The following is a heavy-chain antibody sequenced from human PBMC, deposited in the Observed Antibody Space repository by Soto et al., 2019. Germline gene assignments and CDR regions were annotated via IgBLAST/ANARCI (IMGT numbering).Heavy chain of an antibody. J-gene: IGHJ6*02. Sequence: EASVNVSFKASGYTFTGYYMHWVRQAPGQWLEWMGWINPNSGGTNYAQKFQGRVTMTRDTSISTAYMELSRLRSDDTAVYYCAWFGVVNMECYDYGIDVGGQGTMV. V-gene: IGHV1-2*02. D-gene: IGHD3-3*01. CDR2: INPNSGGT. CDR1: GYTFTGYY. CDR3: AWFGVVNMECYDYGIDV.